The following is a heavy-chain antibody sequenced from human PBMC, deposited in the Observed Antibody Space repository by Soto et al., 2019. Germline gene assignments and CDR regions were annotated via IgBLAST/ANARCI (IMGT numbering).Heavy chain of an antibody. CDR2: ISEDAETD. V-gene: IGHV3-30*18. J-gene: IGHJ6*02. CDR3: AKAPFRRPYYFYGMDV. Sequence: GGALRLSCAASGFTFSSYSMNWVRQAPGKGLEWLAVISEDAETDFHADSVKGRFTVSRDNFKETLYLQMNSLTTDDSGVYFCAKAPFRRPYYFYGMDVWGQGTTVTVSS. CDR1: GFTFSSYS. D-gene: IGHD3-10*01.